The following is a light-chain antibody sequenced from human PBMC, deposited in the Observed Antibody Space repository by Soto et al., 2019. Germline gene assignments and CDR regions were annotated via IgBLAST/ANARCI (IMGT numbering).Light chain of an antibody. CDR3: QQYGSAPRYI. CDR1: QSVSSSY. Sequence: EIVLTQSPGTLSLSPGERATLSCRASQSVSSSYLAWYQQKPGRAPRLLIYGASSSATGIPDRFSGSGSGTDFTLTISRLEPEDFAGYYCQQYGSAPRYIFGQGTKLEIK. J-gene: IGKJ2*01. V-gene: IGKV3-20*01. CDR2: GAS.